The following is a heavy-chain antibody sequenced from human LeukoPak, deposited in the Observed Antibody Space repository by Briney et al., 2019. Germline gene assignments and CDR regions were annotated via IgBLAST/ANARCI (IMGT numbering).Heavy chain of an antibody. Sequence: GGSLRLSCAASGFTFSSYAMHWVRQAPGMGLEWVAIISYDGSNKYYADSVKGRFTISRDNSKNTLYLQMNSLRAEDTAVYYCAGYCSSGYCYHHYSYYMDVWGKGSTVTVSS. D-gene: IGHD2-2*01. J-gene: IGHJ6*03. CDR3: AGYCSSGYCYHHYSYYMDV. CDR1: GFTFSSYA. CDR2: ISYDGSNK. V-gene: IGHV3-30-3*01.